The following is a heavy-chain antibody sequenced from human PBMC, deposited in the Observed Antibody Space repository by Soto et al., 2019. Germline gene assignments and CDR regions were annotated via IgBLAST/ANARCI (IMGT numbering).Heavy chain of an antibody. V-gene: IGHV4-31*03. Sequence: SETLSVTCSVAGGSISSSSYYWGWIRQHPGKGLEWIGNIYYSGSTYYNPSLGSRVTISVDTSKNQFSLKLSSVTAADTAVYYCAREPLGYYDSSGYATWGQGTLVTVFS. CDR3: AREPLGYYDSSGYAT. D-gene: IGHD3-22*01. CDR2: IYYSGST. J-gene: IGHJ5*02. CDR1: GGSISSSSYY.